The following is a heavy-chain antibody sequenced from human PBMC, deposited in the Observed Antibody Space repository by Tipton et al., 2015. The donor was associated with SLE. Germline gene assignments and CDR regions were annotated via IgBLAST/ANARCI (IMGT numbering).Heavy chain of an antibody. J-gene: IGHJ3*02. CDR2: IYTSGST. Sequence: TLSLTCTVSGGSISSGSYYWSWIRQPAGKGLEWIGRIYTSGSTNYNPSLKSRVTISVDTSKNQFSLKLSSVTAADTAVYYCASVPGYYDSSGTDAFDIWGQGTMVAVSS. D-gene: IGHD3-22*01. CDR1: GGSISSGSYY. CDR3: ASVPGYYDSSGTDAFDI. V-gene: IGHV4-61*02.